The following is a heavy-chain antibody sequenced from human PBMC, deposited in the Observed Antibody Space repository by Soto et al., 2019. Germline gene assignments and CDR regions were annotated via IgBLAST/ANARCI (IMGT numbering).Heavy chain of an antibody. CDR2: IYYSGST. CDR1: GGSVSSGSYY. Sequence: SETLSLTCTVSGGSVSSGSYYWSWIRQPPGEGLEWIGYIYYSGSTNYNPSLKSRVTISVDTSKNQFSLKLSSVTAADTAVYYCARDAGVVAASEDYYYYGMDVWGQGTTVTVSS. CDR3: ARDAGVVAASEDYYYYGMDV. D-gene: IGHD2-15*01. J-gene: IGHJ6*02. V-gene: IGHV4-61*01.